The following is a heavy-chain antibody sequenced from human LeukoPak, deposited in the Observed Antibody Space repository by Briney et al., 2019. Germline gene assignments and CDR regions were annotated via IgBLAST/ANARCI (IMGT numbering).Heavy chain of an antibody. CDR3: ATHGLGSSWFGFDY. CDR2: IYPGDSDP. V-gene: IGHV5-51*01. J-gene: IGHJ4*02. CDR1: GYTFTTYW. D-gene: IGHD6-13*01. Sequence: GESLKISCKGSGYTFTTYWIGWVRQMPGKGLEWVGIIYPGDSDPRYSPSFQGQVTISADKSISTAYLQWSSLKASDSAMYYCATHGLGSSWFGFDYWGQGTLVTVSS.